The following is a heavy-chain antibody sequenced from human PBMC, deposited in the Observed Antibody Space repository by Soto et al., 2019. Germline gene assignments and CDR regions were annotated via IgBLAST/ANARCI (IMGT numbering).Heavy chain of an antibody. V-gene: IGHV3-7*04. CDR3: ARDPNIVVVPAASRNNYYYYYGMDV. CDR1: GFTFSSYW. J-gene: IGHJ6*02. CDR2: IKQDGSEK. Sequence: EVQLVESGGGLVQPGGSLRLSCAASGFTFSSYWMSWVRQAPGKGLEWVANIKQDGSEKYYVDSVKGRFTISRDNAKNSLYLQMNSLSAEDTAVYYCARDPNIVVVPAASRNNYYYYYGMDVWGQGTTVTVSS. D-gene: IGHD2-2*01.